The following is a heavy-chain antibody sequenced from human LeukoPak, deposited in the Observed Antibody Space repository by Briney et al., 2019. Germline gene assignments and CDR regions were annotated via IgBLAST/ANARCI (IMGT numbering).Heavy chain of an antibody. Sequence: ASVKVSCKASGYTFSDYYIHWVQQAPGKGLERVGRVDPEDGETIYAVKFQGRVTITADTSRDTAYMELSGLRSEDTALYYCGRTAMSPIFDYWGQGTLVTVSS. CDR3: GRTAMSPIFDY. J-gene: IGHJ4*02. CDR1: GYTFSDYY. V-gene: IGHV1-69-2*01. D-gene: IGHD2-21*02. CDR2: VDPEDGET.